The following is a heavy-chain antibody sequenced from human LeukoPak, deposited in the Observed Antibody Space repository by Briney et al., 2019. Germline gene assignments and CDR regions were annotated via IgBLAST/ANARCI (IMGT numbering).Heavy chain of an antibody. J-gene: IGHJ3*02. Sequence: AGGSLRLSCAASGFTFSSYGMHWVRQAPGKGLEWVAVISYDGSNKYYADSVKGRFTISRDNSKNTLYLQMNSLRAEDTAVYYCAKERKPYSGSYSFVAENVFDIWGQGTMVTVSS. CDR1: GFTFSSYG. CDR2: ISYDGSNK. CDR3: AKERKPYSGSYSFVAENVFDI. V-gene: IGHV3-30*18. D-gene: IGHD1-26*01.